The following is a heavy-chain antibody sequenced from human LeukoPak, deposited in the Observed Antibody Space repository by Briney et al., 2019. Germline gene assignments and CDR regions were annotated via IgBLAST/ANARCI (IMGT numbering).Heavy chain of an antibody. CDR2: ISSSSSTI. J-gene: IGHJ4*02. V-gene: IGHV3-48*04. CDR3: ARGGYGSGSYYVDY. D-gene: IGHD3-10*01. CDR1: GFTFSSYS. Sequence: GGSLRLSCAASGFTFSSYSMNWVRQAPGKGLEWVSYISSSSSTIYYADSVKGRFTISRDNAKNSLYLQMNSLRAEDTAVYYCARGGYGSGSYYVDYWGQGTLVTVSS.